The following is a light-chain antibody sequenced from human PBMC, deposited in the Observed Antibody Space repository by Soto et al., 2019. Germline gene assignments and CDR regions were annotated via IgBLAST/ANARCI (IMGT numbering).Light chain of an antibody. Sequence: QSFLTQPASVSGSPGRSITISCTGTSSDVGGYNYVSWYQQHPGKAPKLMIYEASNRPSGVSNRFSGSKSGNTASLTISGLQAEDEADYYCSSYTSSSTLGLYVFGTGTKVTVL. J-gene: IGLJ1*01. CDR1: SSDVGGYNY. CDR3: SSYTSSSTLGLYV. CDR2: EAS. V-gene: IGLV2-14*01.